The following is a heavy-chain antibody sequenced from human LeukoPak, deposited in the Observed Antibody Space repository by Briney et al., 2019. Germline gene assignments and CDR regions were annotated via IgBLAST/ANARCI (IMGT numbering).Heavy chain of an antibody. CDR3: ARDERARGGNSGYFDY. V-gene: IGHV1-18*01. CDR2: ISGYNGDT. CDR1: GYSFATYG. Sequence: ASVTVSCKTSGYSFATYGISWVRQAPGQGLEWMAWISGYNGDTMHVQKLQGRVTMTTDTSTSTTYLELRSLTSDDTAMYYCARDERARGGNSGYFDYWGQGTLITVSS. D-gene: IGHD4-23*01. J-gene: IGHJ4*02.